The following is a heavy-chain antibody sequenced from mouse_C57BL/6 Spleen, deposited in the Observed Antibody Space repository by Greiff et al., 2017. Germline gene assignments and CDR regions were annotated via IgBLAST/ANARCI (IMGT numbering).Heavy chain of an antibody. CDR3: ARETAQGYFDV. Sequence: EVQLQQSGPELVKPGASVKISCQASGYTFTDYYMNWVKQSHGKSLEWIGDINPNHGGTSYNQKFKGKATLTVDKSSSTAYMELRSLTSEDSAVYYCARETAQGYFDVWGTGTTVTVSS. CDR1: GYTFTDYY. CDR2: INPNHGGT. D-gene: IGHD3-2*02. J-gene: IGHJ1*03. V-gene: IGHV1-26*01.